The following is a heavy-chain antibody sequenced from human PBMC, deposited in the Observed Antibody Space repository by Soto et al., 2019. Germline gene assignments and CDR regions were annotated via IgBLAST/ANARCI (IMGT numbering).Heavy chain of an antibody. CDR2: IYHSGST. CDR1: SGSISSSNW. Sequence: QVQLQESGPGLVKPSGTLSLTCAVSSGSISSSNWWSWVRQPPGKGLEWIGEIYHSGSTNYNPSLKSRVTISVDKSKNQFSLKLSSVTAADTAVYYCARNSDDPLKTNHFDYWGQGTLVTVSS. CDR3: ARNSDDPLKTNHFDY. D-gene: IGHD1-1*01. J-gene: IGHJ4*02. V-gene: IGHV4-4*02.